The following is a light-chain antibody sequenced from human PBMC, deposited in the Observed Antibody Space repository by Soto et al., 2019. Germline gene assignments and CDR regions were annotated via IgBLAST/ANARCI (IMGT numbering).Light chain of an antibody. CDR2: INSDGSH. V-gene: IGLV4-69*01. Sequence: QLVLTQSTSASASPGASVKLTCTLSSGHTNYAIAWHQQQPEKGPRFLMKINSDGSHSKGDGVPYRFSGSSSGAERYFTISSLQSEDEADYYCQTWGTGIVTFGGGTKLTVL. CDR3: QTWGTGIVT. J-gene: IGLJ2*01. CDR1: SGHTNYA.